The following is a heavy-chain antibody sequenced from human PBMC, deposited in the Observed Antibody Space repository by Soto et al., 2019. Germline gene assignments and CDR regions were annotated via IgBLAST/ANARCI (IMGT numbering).Heavy chain of an antibody. CDR3: ARIAVAGRYYYYYYMDV. Sequence: GESLKISCKSSGYSFTSYWIGWVRQMPGKGMEWMGIIYPGDSDTRYSPSFQGQVTISADKSISTAYLQWSSLKASDTAMYYCARIAVAGRYYYYYYMDVWGKGTSATDSS. CDR1: GYSFTSYW. J-gene: IGHJ6*03. CDR2: IYPGDSDT. V-gene: IGHV5-51*01. D-gene: IGHD6-19*01.